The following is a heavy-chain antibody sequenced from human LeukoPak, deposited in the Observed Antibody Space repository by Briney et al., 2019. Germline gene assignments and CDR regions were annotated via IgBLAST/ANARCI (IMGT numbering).Heavy chain of an antibody. CDR1: GGSISSYY. Sequence: SETLSLTCTVSGGSISSYYWSWIRQPPGKGLEWIGYIYYSGSTNYNPSLKSRVTISVDTSKNQFSLKLSSVTAADTAVYYCASGGCWGHFDYWGQGTLVTVSS. CDR3: ASGGCWGHFDY. J-gene: IGHJ4*02. D-gene: IGHD4-23*01. CDR2: IYYSGST. V-gene: IGHV4-59*01.